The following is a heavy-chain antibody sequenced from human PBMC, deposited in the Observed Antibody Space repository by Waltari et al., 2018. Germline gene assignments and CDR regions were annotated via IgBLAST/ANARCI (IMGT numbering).Heavy chain of an antibody. V-gene: IGHV3-21*06. CDR1: GFPFGAYG. CDR3: ARGGAFSGNCLDY. CDR2: ISKDSIYI. D-gene: IGHD1-1*01. Sequence: EVQLVESGGGLVKPGGSLRLSCIPSGFPFGAYGMNWVRQAPGKGLEWVSSISKDSIYIFYADSVKGRFTISRDNAKNSLYLQMDSLRAEDTAVYYCARGGAFSGNCLDYWGQGAPVTVSS. J-gene: IGHJ4*02.